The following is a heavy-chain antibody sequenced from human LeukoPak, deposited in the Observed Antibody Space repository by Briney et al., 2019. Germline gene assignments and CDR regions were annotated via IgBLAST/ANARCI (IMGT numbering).Heavy chain of an antibody. D-gene: IGHD6-13*01. Sequence: SETLSLTCTVSGGSISINSYYWGWIRQPPGKELEWIASIYYTGSTFYKPSLNSRVTISLDTSKNHFSLKVSSMTAADTAVYYCVRIAADGDLDPWGQGTLVTVSS. CDR1: GGSISINSYY. J-gene: IGHJ5*02. CDR2: IYYTGST. CDR3: VRIAADGDLDP. V-gene: IGHV4-39*07.